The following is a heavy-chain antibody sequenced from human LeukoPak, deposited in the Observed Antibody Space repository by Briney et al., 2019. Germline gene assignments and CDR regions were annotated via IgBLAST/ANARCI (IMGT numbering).Heavy chain of an antibody. CDR2: VGGSGDIT. J-gene: IGHJ4*02. CDR3: AKTAGYFDH. V-gene: IGHV3-23*01. Sequence: PGGSLRLSCAASGFTFSNYGITWIRRAPGKGLEWVSAVGGSGDITYYSNSVKGRFTVSRDKSKNTLYLQMNSLRVDDTAVYYCAKTAGYFDHWGQGTLVTVSS. CDR1: GFTFSNYG.